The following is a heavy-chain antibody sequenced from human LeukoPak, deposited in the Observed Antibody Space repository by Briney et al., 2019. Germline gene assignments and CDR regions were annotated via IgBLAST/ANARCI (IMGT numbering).Heavy chain of an antibody. V-gene: IGHV1-8*01. CDR2: MNPNSGNT. CDR3: ARLEGNYDFWSGYDPKWFDP. J-gene: IGHJ5*02. D-gene: IGHD3-3*01. Sequence: GASVKVSCKASGYTFTSYDINWVRPATGQGLEWMGWMNPNSGNTGYAQKFQGRVTMTRNTSISTAYMELSSLRSENTAVYYCARLEGNYDFWSGYDPKWFDPWGQGTLVTVSS. CDR1: GYTFTSYD.